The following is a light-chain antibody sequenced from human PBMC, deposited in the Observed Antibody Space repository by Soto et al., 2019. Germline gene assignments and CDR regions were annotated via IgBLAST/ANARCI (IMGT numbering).Light chain of an antibody. V-gene: IGLV1-40*01. Sequence: QSVLTQPPSVSGAPGQRVTISCTGSSSNIGAGYDVHWYQQLPGTAPKLLIYGNSNRPSGVPDRFSGSKSGTSASLAITGLQAEDGADYYAQSYDSGLGALFGGGTKPTVL. CDR3: QSYDSGLGAL. CDR2: GNS. CDR1: SSNIGAGYD. J-gene: IGLJ3*02.